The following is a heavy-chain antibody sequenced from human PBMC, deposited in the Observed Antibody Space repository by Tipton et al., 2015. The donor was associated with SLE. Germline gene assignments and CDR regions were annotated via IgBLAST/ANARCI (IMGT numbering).Heavy chain of an antibody. CDR3: VRHQWGATHLDAFDI. CDR1: GGSIRSSSYY. CDR2: IYYTGST. V-gene: IGHV4-39*01. D-gene: IGHD1-26*01. Sequence: TLSLTCTVSGGSIRSSSYYWGWIRQPPGKGLEWIGSIYYTGSTYYNPSLKSRVTISVDTSKNQFSLKLTSVTAADTAVYYCVRHQWGATHLDAFDIWGQGTMVTVSS. J-gene: IGHJ3*02.